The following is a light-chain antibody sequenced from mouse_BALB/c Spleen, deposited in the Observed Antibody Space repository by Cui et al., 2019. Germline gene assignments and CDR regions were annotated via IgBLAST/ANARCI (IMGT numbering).Light chain of an antibody. Sequence: HIVLTQSPAFMSASLGAEITLTCSASSSVSYRHWYQQKSGTSPKLLNYSTSNLASGVPSRFSGSGSGTFYSLTISSVEAEDAADYYCHQWSSWTFGGGTKLEIK. V-gene: IGKV4-80*01. CDR1: SSVSY. CDR2: STS. J-gene: IGKJ1*01. CDR3: HQWSSWT.